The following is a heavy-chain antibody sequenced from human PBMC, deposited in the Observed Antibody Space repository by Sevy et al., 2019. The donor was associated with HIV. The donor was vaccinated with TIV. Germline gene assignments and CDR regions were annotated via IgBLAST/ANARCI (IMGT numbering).Heavy chain of an antibody. CDR1: GFTFSNYG. D-gene: IGHD3-10*02. CDR3: AANCCCSGEVGRNSFDP. J-gene: IGHJ5*02. CDR2: IWYDGSNK. V-gene: IGHV3-33*01. Sequence: GGSLRLSCAASGFTFSNYGMRWVRQAPGKGLEWVAIIWYDGSNKYYADSVKGRFTISRDNSKNTLYLQMNSLRAEDRAVDDCAANCCCSGEVGRNSFDPWGQGTLVTVSS.